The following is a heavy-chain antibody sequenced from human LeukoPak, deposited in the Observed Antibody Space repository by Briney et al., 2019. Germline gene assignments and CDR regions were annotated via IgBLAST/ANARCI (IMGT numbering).Heavy chain of an antibody. D-gene: IGHD3-10*01. Sequence: PGGSLRLSCAASGFIFSSYWMSWVRQAPGKGLEWVANIKQDGSEKYYVDSVKGRFTISRDNAKNSLYLQMNSLRAEDTAVYYCAREVVRGTFDYWGQGTLVTVSS. CDR2: IKQDGSEK. J-gene: IGHJ4*02. CDR3: AREVVRGTFDY. CDR1: GFIFSSYW. V-gene: IGHV3-7*01.